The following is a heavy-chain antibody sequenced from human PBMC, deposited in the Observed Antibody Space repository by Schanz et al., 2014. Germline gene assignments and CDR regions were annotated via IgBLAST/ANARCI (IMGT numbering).Heavy chain of an antibody. CDR2: IYHSGRT. Sequence: QVQLQESGPGLVKPSGTLSLTCAVSGDSITSNRWWSWVRQPPGKGLEWIGEIYHSGRTNYDPSLKSRVTISMDNSNNQLSLKVSSVTAADTAIYYCARGDISGYNGGLMDTWGQGTLVTDSS. J-gene: IGHJ5*02. D-gene: IGHD5-12*01. V-gene: IGHV4-4*02. CDR3: ARGDISGYNGGLMDT. CDR1: GDSITSNRW.